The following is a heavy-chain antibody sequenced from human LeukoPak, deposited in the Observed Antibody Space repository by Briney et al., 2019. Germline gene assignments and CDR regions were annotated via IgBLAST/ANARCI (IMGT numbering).Heavy chain of an antibody. CDR3: ARDLRTDGYSIPFDY. CDR2: VNGNGGST. CDR1: GFSFSTYA. D-gene: IGHD5-24*01. Sequence: GGSLRLSCAASGFSFSTYAMSWVRRAPGKGLEWVSGVNGNGGSTSYADSVKGRFTIFRDNSKNTVYLQMNSLRAEDTAVYYCARDLRTDGYSIPFDYWGQGTLVTASS. J-gene: IGHJ4*02. V-gene: IGHV3-23*01.